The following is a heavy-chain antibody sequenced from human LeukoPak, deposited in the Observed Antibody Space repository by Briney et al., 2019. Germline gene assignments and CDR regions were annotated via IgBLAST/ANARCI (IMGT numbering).Heavy chain of an antibody. J-gene: IGHJ4*02. CDR2: ISSSSSTI. D-gene: IGHD3-16*01. CDR1: GFTFSSYS. Sequence: GGSLRLSCAASGFTFSSYSMNWVRQAPGKGLEWVSYISSSSSTIYYADSVKGRFTISRDNAKNSLYLQTNSLRAEDTAVYYCAGDREYYDYVWGSEKLDYWGQGTLVTVSS. CDR3: AGDREYYDYVWGSEKLDY. V-gene: IGHV3-48*01.